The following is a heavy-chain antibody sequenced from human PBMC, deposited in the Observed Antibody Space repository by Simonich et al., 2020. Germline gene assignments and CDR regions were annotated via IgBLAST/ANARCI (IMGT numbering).Heavy chain of an antibody. CDR1: GFTFSNAW. D-gene: IGHD2-2*01. CDR3: TTEDCSSTSCPDY. CDR2: IKSKTEGGKT. J-gene: IGHJ4*02. V-gene: IGHV3-15*01. Sequence: EVQLVESGGGLVKPGGSLRLSCAASGFTFSNAWMSWVRQAPGRGLERVSRIKSKTEGGKTDYAEPVKGRFTISRDDSKNTLYLQMNSLKTEDTAVYYCTTEDCSSTSCPDYWGQGTLVTVSS.